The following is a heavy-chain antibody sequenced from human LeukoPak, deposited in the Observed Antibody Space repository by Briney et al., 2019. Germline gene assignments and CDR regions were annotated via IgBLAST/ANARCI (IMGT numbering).Heavy chain of an antibody. V-gene: IGHV3-30*03. CDR3: ARGEEKARITALDS. J-gene: IGHJ4*02. CDR2: ISYDGSNK. Sequence: GGSLRLSCAASGFTFSSYGMHWVRQAPGKGLEWVAVISYDGSNKYYADSVKGRFTISRDNAENSLYLQMNSLRAVDTAVYFCARGEEKARITALDSWGQGTLVTVSS. CDR1: GFTFSSYG. D-gene: IGHD5-24*01.